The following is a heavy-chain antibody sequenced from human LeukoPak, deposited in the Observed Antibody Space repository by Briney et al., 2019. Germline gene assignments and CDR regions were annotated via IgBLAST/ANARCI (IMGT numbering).Heavy chain of an antibody. CDR1: GYTFTGYY. CDR3: ASGLGGSYYFGY. J-gene: IGHJ4*02. CDR2: IIPIFGTA. V-gene: IGHV1-69*13. Sequence: SVKVSCKASGYTFTGYYMHWVRQAPGQGLEWMGGIIPIFGTANYAQKFQGRVTITADESTSTAYMKLSSLRSEDTAVYYCASGLGGSYYFGYWGQGTLVTVSS. D-gene: IGHD3-10*01.